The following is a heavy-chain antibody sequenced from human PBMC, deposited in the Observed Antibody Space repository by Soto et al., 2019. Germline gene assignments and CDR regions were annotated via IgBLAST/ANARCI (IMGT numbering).Heavy chain of an antibody. CDR1: GDSVSSNSAT. CDR3: ASGGDRKFAY. J-gene: IGHJ4*02. V-gene: IGHV6-1*02. CDR2: TYYRSKWYN. Sequence: QVQLQQSGPGLVKPSQTLSLTCAISGDSVSSNSATWNWIRQSPSRGLEWLGRTYYRSKWYNDYALSVKSRITSNPDTSKNQFSLQLNSVTPDDTAVYFCASGGDRKFAYWGQGTLVTVSS. D-gene: IGHD2-21*02.